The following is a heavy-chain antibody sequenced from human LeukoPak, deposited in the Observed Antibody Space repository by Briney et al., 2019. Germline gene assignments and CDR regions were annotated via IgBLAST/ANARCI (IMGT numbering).Heavy chain of an antibody. CDR3: ARGGDLGHDY. V-gene: IGHV3-48*03. D-gene: IGHD3-3*01. J-gene: IGHJ4*02. Sequence: QSGGSLRLSCAASGFTFSSYEMSWVRQAPGKGLEWVSYISSSGSTIYYADSVKGRFTISRDNARNSLYLQMNSLRAEDTAVYYCARGGDLGHDYWGQGTLVTVSS. CDR2: ISSSGSTI. CDR1: GFTFSSYE.